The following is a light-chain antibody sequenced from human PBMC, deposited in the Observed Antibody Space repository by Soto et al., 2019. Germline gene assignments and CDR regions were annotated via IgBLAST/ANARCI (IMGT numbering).Light chain of an antibody. CDR1: QSVSNNY. V-gene: IGKV3-20*01. CDR2: GAS. Sequence: TELSLSPWTLCLSPRERVTLSCRVIQSVSNNYLAWYQQKPGQAPRLLIYGASNRATGIPDRFSGSGSGTDFTLTISGLQPEDFATYFCQQSYTTPVYSFGQGSKV. CDR3: QQSYTTPVYS. J-gene: IGKJ2*01.